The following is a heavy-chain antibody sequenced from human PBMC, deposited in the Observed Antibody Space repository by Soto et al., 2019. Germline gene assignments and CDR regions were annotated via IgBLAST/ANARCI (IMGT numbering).Heavy chain of an antibody. CDR2: ISGSGGST. CDR3: AKEVMITFGGVIDTDY. D-gene: IGHD3-16*02. V-gene: IGHV3-23*01. CDR1: GFTFSSYA. Sequence: GGSLRLSCAASGFTFSSYAMSWVRQAPGKGLEWVSAISGSGGSTYYADSVKGRFTISRDNSKNTLYLQMNSLRAEDTAVYYCAKEVMITFGGVIDTDYWGQGTLVTVSS. J-gene: IGHJ4*02.